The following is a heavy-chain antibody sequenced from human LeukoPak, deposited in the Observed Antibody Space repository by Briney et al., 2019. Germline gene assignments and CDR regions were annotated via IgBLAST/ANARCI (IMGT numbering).Heavy chain of an antibody. CDR3: ARGPLTGGFDY. CDR2: INPNSGDT. D-gene: IGHD1-20*01. J-gene: IGHJ4*02. Sequence: VAPVRVSFKASGYTFTVHYMHWVRQAPGQGVEWMGWINPNSGDTHYAQRFQGSLTITRDTSINTAYMDMSSLRSDDTAFYYCARGPLTGGFDYWGQGTLVTVSS. CDR1: GYTFTVHY. V-gene: IGHV1-2*02.